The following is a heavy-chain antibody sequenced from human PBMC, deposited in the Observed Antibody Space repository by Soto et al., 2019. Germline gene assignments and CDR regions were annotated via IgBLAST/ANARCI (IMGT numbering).Heavy chain of an antibody. CDR1: GDGVSSNTVT. V-gene: IGHV6-1*01. CDR2: TYYRSKWYN. D-gene: IGHD3-22*01. Sequence: PSQTLSLTCAISGDGVSSNTVTWNWIRQSPSRGLEWLGRTYYRSKWYNDYAVSVKSRITINPDTSKNQFSLQLNSVSPEDTAVYYCARGSYYDSSGYSTWLDYFDYWGQGTLVTVSS. CDR3: ARGSYYDSSGYSTWLDYFDY. J-gene: IGHJ4*02.